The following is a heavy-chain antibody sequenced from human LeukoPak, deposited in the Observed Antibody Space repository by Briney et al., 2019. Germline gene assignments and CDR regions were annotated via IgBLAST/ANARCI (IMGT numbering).Heavy chain of an antibody. J-gene: IGHJ4*02. CDR2: IYTSGST. CDR1: GGSISSGTYY. CDR3: ARNSCPSGSCYDNRGYFNY. D-gene: IGHD2-15*01. V-gene: IGHV4-61*02. Sequence: SETLSLTCTVSGGSISSGTYYWSWIRQPAGKGLEWIGRIYTSGSTNYNPSLKSRITISVDTSKNQFSLKLSSVTAADTAVYYCARNSCPSGSCYDNRGYFNYWGQGTLVTVSS.